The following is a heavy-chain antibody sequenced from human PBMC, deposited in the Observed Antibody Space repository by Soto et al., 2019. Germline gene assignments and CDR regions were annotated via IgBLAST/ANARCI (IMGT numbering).Heavy chain of an antibody. Sequence: PSETLSLTCVVSGDSINSSHWWNWVRQPPGKGLEWIGQISHSGDANYNPSLTSRVTISVDKSKNHFSLKLTSVTAADTAVYYCAARHFWSGPWTARRLDYWGQGTLVTVSS. CDR3: AARHFWSGPWTARRLDY. CDR2: ISHSGDA. V-gene: IGHV4-4*02. J-gene: IGHJ4*02. CDR1: GDSINSSHW. D-gene: IGHD3-3*02.